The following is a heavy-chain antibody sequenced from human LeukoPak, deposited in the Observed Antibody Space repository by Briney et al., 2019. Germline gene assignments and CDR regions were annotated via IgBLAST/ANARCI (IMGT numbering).Heavy chain of an antibody. V-gene: IGHV4-59*01. Sequence: SETLSLTCTVSGGSITTYYWTWIRQPPGKGLEWIGYINYSGSTNYNPSLKSRATISVDTSKNQFSLKLSSVTAADTAVYYCARAQLNLLVDFGMDVWGQGTTVTVSS. J-gene: IGHJ6*02. CDR3: ARAQLNLLVDFGMDV. CDR1: GGSITTYY. CDR2: INYSGST. D-gene: IGHD1-1*01.